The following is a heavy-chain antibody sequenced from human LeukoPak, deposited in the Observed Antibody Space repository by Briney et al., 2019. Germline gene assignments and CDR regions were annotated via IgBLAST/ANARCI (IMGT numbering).Heavy chain of an antibody. CDR2: ISNYNGNT. J-gene: IGHJ4*02. D-gene: IGHD2-2*01. CDR3: ARDPRYRGYCSSTSCHWMDY. CDR1: GYTFSSYG. Sequence: ASVKVSCKASGYTFSSYGISWVRQAPGQGLEWMGWISNYNGNTNYAQKVQGRVTMTTDTSTSTAYMEPRSLRSDDTALYYCARDPRYRGYCSSTSCHWMDYWGQGTLVTVSS. V-gene: IGHV1-18*04.